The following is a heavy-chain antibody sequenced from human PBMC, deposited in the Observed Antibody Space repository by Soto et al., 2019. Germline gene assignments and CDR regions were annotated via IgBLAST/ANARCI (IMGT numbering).Heavy chain of an antibody. CDR3: AREGSSTPYRSSGGEYKWFDP. Sequence: PSETLSLTCTVSGGSISSYYWSWIRQPPGKGLEWIGYIYYSGSTNYNPSLKSRVTISVDTSKNQFSLKLSSVTAADTAVYYCAREGSSTPYRSSGGEYKWFDPWGQGTMVTVPS. CDR1: GGSISSYY. CDR2: IYYSGST. V-gene: IGHV4-59*01. D-gene: IGHD6-6*01. J-gene: IGHJ5*02.